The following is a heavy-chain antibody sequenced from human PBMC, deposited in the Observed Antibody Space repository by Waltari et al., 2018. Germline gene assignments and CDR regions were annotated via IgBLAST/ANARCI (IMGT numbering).Heavy chain of an antibody. CDR1: GFTFRTYE. CDR3: ARGEGGANEY. V-gene: IGHV3-48*03. J-gene: IGHJ4*01. D-gene: IGHD1-26*01. Sequence: EVQLVESGGGLVQPGGSLRLLCAASGFTFRTYEMNWVRQGPGKGIEWVSYISSGASTIFYAASVKGRFTISRDNAKNSVYLEMNSLRADDTAIYYCARGEGGANEYWGQGTLVTVSS. CDR2: ISSGASTI.